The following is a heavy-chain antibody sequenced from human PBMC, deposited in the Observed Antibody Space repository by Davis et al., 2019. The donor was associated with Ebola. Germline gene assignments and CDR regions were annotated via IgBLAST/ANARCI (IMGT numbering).Heavy chain of an antibody. V-gene: IGHV4-4*02. Sequence: SDTLSLTCTVSGASISTNNWWSCVRLAPGKGLEWIGEIFHGGNTTYNPSLRGRVTMSVDKPKNQFSLKLSSVTAADTAVYYCARGNYGDYIVFYYYNMDVWGQGTTVTVSS. J-gene: IGHJ6*02. D-gene: IGHD4-17*01. CDR2: IFHGGNT. CDR3: ARGNYGDYIVFYYYNMDV. CDR1: GASISTNNW.